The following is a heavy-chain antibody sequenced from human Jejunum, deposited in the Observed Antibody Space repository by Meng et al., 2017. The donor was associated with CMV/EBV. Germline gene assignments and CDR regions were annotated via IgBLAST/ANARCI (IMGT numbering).Heavy chain of an antibody. CDR2: VIPALTTP. Sequence: SGGSFNNYGITWVRQAPGQGLEWMGGVIPALTTPTYAQKFQGRVTITADKSTSTAYMELSSLTSEDTAVYYCARPIMTFFNYYALDVWGQGTTVTVSS. V-gene: IGHV1-69*06. CDR3: ARPIMTFFNYYALDV. CDR1: GGSFNNYG. J-gene: IGHJ6*02.